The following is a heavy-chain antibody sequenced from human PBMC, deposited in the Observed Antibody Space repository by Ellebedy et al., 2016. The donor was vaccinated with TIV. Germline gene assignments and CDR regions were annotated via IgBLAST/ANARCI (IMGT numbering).Heavy chain of an antibody. CDR1: GYTFTDYW. Sequence: GESLKISXKTSGYTFTDYWIAWVRQMPGKGLEWMGIINPRDSDTRYSPSFQGQVTISADKSISTAYLQWSSLKASDTAMYYCARHSLVTTRTSWFGPWGQGTLVTVSS. V-gene: IGHV5-51*01. D-gene: IGHD5-12*01. J-gene: IGHJ5*02. CDR2: INPRDSDT. CDR3: ARHSLVTTRTSWFGP.